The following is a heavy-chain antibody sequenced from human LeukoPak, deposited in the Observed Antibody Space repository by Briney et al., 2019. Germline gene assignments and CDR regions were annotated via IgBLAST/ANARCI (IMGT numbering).Heavy chain of an antibody. CDR2: ISSSSSYI. Sequence: GGTLRLSCAASGFTFSSYGMNWVRQAPGKGLEWVSSISSSSSYIYYADSVKGRFTISRDNAKNSLYLQMNSLRAEDTAVYFCARRIGGKGRGNYFDYWGQGTLVTVSS. J-gene: IGHJ4*02. V-gene: IGHV3-21*01. CDR3: ARRIGGKGRGNYFDY. CDR1: GFTFSSYG. D-gene: IGHD4-23*01.